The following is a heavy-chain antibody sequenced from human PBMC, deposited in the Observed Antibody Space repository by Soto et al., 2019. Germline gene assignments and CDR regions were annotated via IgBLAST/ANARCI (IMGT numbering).Heavy chain of an antibody. J-gene: IGHJ2*01. D-gene: IGHD2-15*01. CDR3: VRCYCSVGGCYACWHFDL. CDR2: ISASTRNT. CDR1: GYTFSDYA. V-gene: IGHV1-18*01. Sequence: QVQLVQSGGEVKKPGASVKVSCQASGYTFSDYAISWVRQAPGQGLEWMGWISASTRNTDQAQNFQGRVIMTLDTSTNTAYMELRSLRSDDRAVYYCVRCYCSVGGCYACWHFDLWGRGTLVTVSS.